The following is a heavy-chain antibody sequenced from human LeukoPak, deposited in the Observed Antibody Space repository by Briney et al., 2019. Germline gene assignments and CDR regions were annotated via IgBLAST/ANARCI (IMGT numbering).Heavy chain of an antibody. CDR2: ISTSGST. Sequence: SETLSLTCTVSGGSISSGDFYWSWIRQPAGKGLEWIGHISTSGSTDYNPSLKSRVTMSVDASKNQFSLRLSSVTAADTAVYYCAREGYSPFFDYWGQGTLVTVSS. D-gene: IGHD6-13*01. J-gene: IGHJ4*02. V-gene: IGHV4-61*09. CDR3: AREGYSPFFDY. CDR1: GGSISSGDFY.